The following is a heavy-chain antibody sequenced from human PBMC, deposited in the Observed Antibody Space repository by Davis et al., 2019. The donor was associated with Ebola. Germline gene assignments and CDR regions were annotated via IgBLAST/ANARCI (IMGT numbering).Heavy chain of an antibody. CDR1: GYRFTRYW. CDR2: IYPDDSDI. D-gene: IGHD3-10*01. Sequence: GESLKISCKASGYRFTRYWIGWVRQVPGRGLQWMGIIYPDDSDITYSPSFEGRITISVDRSICAAYLQWRSLRASDTAMYYCARCRSLGSYYYMDVWGNGTSVTVSS. CDR3: ARCRSLGSYYYMDV. V-gene: IGHV5-51*01. J-gene: IGHJ6*03.